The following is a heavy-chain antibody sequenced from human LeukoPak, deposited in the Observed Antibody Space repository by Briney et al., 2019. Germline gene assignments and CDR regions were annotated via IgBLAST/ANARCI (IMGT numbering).Heavy chain of an antibody. CDR2: IRYDGSNK. J-gene: IGHJ4*02. CDR1: GFSFSHYW. Sequence: GGSLRLSCAASGFSFSHYWMSWVRQTPEKGLEWVAFIRYDGSNKYYADSVKGRFTISRDNSKNTLYLQMNSLRAEDTAVYYCAKGPLQIFGVVIIGFDIWGQGTLVTVSS. CDR3: AKGPLQIFGVVIIGFDI. D-gene: IGHD3-3*01. V-gene: IGHV3-30*02.